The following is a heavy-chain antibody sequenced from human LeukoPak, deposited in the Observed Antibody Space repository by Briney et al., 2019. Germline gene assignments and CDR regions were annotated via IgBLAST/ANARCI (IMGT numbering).Heavy chain of an antibody. V-gene: IGHV6-1*01. CDR1: GDSVSSNSAA. CDR2: TYYRSEWHN. Sequence: ASQTLSLTCAISGDSVSSNSAAWNWIRQSPSRGLEWLGRTYYRSEWHNDYAPSVKSRITINPDTSKNQFSLQLNFVTPEDTAVYYCVKWRSGSAEFDYWGQGTRVTVSS. CDR3: VKWRSGSAEFDY. J-gene: IGHJ4*02. D-gene: IGHD2-15*01.